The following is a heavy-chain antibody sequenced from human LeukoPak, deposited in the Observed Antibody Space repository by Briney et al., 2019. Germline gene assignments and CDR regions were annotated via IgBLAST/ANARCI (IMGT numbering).Heavy chain of an antibody. CDR3: ARDNGMGYYGGSGYFDY. J-gene: IGHJ4*02. CDR1: GYRFTDYH. CDR2: INPKSGGR. D-gene: IGHD1-26*01. Sequence: ASVKVSCKASGYRFTDYHMHWVRQAPGQGLEWLGWINPKSGGRTYAQKFQGRVTITGDTSITTAYMELSRLTSDDTAVYYCARDNGMGYYGGSGYFDYWGQGTLVTVSS. V-gene: IGHV1-2*02.